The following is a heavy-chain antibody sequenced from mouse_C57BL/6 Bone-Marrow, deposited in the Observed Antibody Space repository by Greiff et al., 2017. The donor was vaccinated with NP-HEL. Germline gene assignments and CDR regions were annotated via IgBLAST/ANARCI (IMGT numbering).Heavy chain of an antibody. CDR3: AREGGYRGDFVY. D-gene: IGHD2-2*01. CDR1: GYTFTSYT. CDR2: INPSSGYT. V-gene: IGHV1-4*01. J-gene: IGHJ2*01. Sequence: QVQLQQSGAELARPGASVKMSCKASGYTFTSYTMHWVKQRPGQGLEWIGYINPSSGYTKYNQKFKDKATLPADKSSSTAYMQLSSLTSEDSAVYYCAREGGYRGDFVYWGQGTTLTVSS.